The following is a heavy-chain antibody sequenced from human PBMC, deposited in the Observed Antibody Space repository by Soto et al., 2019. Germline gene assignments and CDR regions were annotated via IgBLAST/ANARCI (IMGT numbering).Heavy chain of an antibody. Sequence: SETLSLTCTVSGGSISSGGYYWSWIRQHPGKGLEWIGYIYYSGSTYYNPSLKSRVIISVDTSKNQFSLKLSSVTAADTAVYYCARDRGDYYDSSGYYSSYFQHWGQGTLVTVSS. CDR1: GGSISSGGYY. CDR2: IYYSGST. D-gene: IGHD3-22*01. J-gene: IGHJ1*01. CDR3: ARDRGDYYDSSGYYSSYFQH. V-gene: IGHV4-31*03.